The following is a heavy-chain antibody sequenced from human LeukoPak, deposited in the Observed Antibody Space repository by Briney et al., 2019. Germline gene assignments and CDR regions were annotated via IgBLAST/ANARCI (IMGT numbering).Heavy chain of an antibody. CDR1: GFTVSSNY. D-gene: IGHD3-22*01. Sequence: NAGGSLRLSCAASGFTVSSNYMSWVRQAPGKGLEWIGEINHSGSTNYNPSLKSRVTISVDTSKNQFSLKLSSVTAADTAVYYCARAWQEWHYYDSSGYYYLNWFDPWGQGTLVTVSS. V-gene: IGHV4-34*01. CDR2: INHSGST. CDR3: ARAWQEWHYYDSSGYYYLNWFDP. J-gene: IGHJ5*02.